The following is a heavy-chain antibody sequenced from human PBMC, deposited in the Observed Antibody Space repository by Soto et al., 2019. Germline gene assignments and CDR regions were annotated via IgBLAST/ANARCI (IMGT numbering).Heavy chain of an antibody. J-gene: IGHJ4*02. V-gene: IGHV2-5*02. CDR2: IYWDDDK. CDR1: GFSLSSTRVA. CDR3: AHSVVAGLGYYFDY. D-gene: IGHD6-19*01. Sequence: QITLKESGPTLVKPTQTLTLTCTFSGFSLSSTRVAVGWIRQPPGKALEWLALIYWDDDKRYSPFLKIRLTITKDNSKNQVVLTMTNMDPVDTATYYCAHSVVAGLGYYFDYWGQGTLVTVSS.